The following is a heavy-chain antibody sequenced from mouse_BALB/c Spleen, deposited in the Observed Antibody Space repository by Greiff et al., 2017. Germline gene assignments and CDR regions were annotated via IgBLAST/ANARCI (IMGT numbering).Heavy chain of an antibody. V-gene: IGHV2-9*02. Sequence: VQLQESGPGLVAPSQSLSITCTVSGFSLTSYGVHWVRQPPGKGLEWLGVIWAGGSTNYNSALMSRLSISKDNSKSQVFLKMNSLQTDDTAMYYCARLYYGNYLDYWGQGTTLTVSS. CDR3: ARLYYGNYLDY. CDR1: GFSLTSYG. D-gene: IGHD1-1*02. J-gene: IGHJ2*01. CDR2: IWAGGST.